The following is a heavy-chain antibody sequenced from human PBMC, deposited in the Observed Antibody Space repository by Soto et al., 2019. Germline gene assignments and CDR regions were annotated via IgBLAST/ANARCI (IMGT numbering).Heavy chain of an antibody. CDR1: GYTFTSYG. V-gene: IGHV1-18*01. Sequence: SVKVLCRASGYTFTSYGIRWVRQAPGQGLEWMGWISAYNGNTNYAQKLQGRVTMTTDTSTSTAYMELRSLRSDDTAVYYCARWHYYDSSGPAHWGQGTLVTVSS. J-gene: IGHJ4*02. CDR2: ISAYNGNT. D-gene: IGHD3-22*01. CDR3: ARWHYYDSSGPAH.